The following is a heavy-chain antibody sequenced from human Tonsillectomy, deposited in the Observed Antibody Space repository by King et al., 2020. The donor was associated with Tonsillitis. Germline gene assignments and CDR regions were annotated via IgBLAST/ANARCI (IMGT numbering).Heavy chain of an antibody. CDR2: ISSTSDYI. V-gene: IGHV3-21*01. CDR3: MRGEEFVDLLFSVHY. CDR1: GFAFSSYS. Sequence: VQLVESGGGLVKPGGSLRLSCAGSGFAFSSYSMNWVRQAPGKGLEWVSFISSTSDYIYYADSVQGRFTISRDNAKNSLYLQMNRLRAEDTAIYYCMRGEEFVDLLFSVHYWGQGTLVTVSS. J-gene: IGHJ4*02. D-gene: IGHD3-10*01.